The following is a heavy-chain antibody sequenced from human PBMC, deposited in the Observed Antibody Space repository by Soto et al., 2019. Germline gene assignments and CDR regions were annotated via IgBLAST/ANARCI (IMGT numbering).Heavy chain of an antibody. CDR1: GFTFSSYG. J-gene: IGHJ4*02. D-gene: IGHD2-15*01. V-gene: IGHV3-33*01. CDR3: ARDGSCRSGSFYSAPVFEY. Sequence: QVQLVESGGGVVQPGRSLRLSCAASGFTFSSYGMHWVRQAPGKGLEWVAVIWYDGSNKYYADSVKGRFTISRDNSKNPLDLLMNSLRAEDTTVYYCARDGSCRSGSFYSAPVFEYWGQGTLVTVSS. CDR2: IWYDGSNK.